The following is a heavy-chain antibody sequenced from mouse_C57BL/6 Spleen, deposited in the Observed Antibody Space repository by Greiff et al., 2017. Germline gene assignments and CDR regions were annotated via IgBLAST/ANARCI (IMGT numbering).Heavy chain of an antibody. V-gene: IGHV1-15*01. CDR1: GYTFTDYE. J-gene: IGHJ2*01. CDR3: TREAYYRGYFDY. D-gene: IGHD2-14*01. CDR2: IDPETGGT. Sequence: VQVVESGAELVRPGASVTLSCKASGYTFTDYEMHWVKQTPVHGLEWIGAIDPETGGTAYNQKFKGKAILTADKSSSTAYMELRSLTSEDSAVYYCTREAYYRGYFDYWGQGTTLTVSS.